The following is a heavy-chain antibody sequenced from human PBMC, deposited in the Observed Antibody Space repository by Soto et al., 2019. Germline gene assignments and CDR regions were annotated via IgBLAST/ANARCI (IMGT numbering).Heavy chain of an antibody. CDR1: GYTFTAYY. Sequence: QVQLVQSGAEVKKPGASVKVSCRPSGYTFTAYYIPWVRQAPGQGLEWMGWGDPNSGGTRDAQNVQGRVTMTRDTSTSTVYMALNCLRSDDTALYYCARDNDGPLDYWGQGTLVPVSS. CDR2: GDPNSGGT. J-gene: IGHJ4*02. CDR3: ARDNDGPLDY. D-gene: IGHD2-8*01. V-gene: IGHV1-2*02.